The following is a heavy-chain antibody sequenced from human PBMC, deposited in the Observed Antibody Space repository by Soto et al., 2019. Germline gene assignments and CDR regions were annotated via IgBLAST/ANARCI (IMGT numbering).Heavy chain of an antibody. CDR2: ISSDGSST. Sequence: GGSLRLSCVASGFTFSSYAMSLVRQAPGKGLECVSGISSDGSSTVYTDSVKGRFTISRDNSKNTLYLQMNSLRAEDTAVYYCATRTTVAGRPFDFWGLGTLVTVSS. CDR3: ATRTTVAGRPFDF. V-gene: IGHV3-23*01. D-gene: IGHD6-19*01. J-gene: IGHJ4*02. CDR1: GFTFSSYA.